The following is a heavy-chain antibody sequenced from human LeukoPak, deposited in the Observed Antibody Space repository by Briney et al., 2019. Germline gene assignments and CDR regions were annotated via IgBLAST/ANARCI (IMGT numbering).Heavy chain of an antibody. D-gene: IGHD3-22*01. J-gene: IGHJ4*02. CDR3: ARGFDSRFFDK. Sequence: GGSLRLSCAASGFTVSSNYMSWVRQAPGKGLEWVANIKQDGNEKYYVDSVKGRFTISRDNAKNSLYLQMNSLRAEDTAVYYCARGFDSRFFDKWGQGTLVTVSS. V-gene: IGHV3-7*01. CDR1: GFTVSSNY. CDR2: IKQDGNEK.